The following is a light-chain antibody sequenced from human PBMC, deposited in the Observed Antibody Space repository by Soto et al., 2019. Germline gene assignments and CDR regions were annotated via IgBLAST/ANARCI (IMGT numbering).Light chain of an antibody. CDR1: QSITYW. CDR3: QQANSFPLT. J-gene: IGKJ4*01. V-gene: IGKV1-12*01. CDR2: DVF. Sequence: DIQMTQSPSSLSASVGDRVTITCRASQSITYWLAWYQQKPGRAPKLLIYDVFNLQSGVPSRFSGSGSGTEFTLTISSLQPEDFATYYCQQANSFPLTFGGGTKVDIK.